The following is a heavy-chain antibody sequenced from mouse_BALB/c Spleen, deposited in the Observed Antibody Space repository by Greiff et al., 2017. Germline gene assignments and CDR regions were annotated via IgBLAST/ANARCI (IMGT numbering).Heavy chain of an antibody. D-gene: IGHD2-2*01. CDR1: GYTFTDYN. J-gene: IGHJ3*01. V-gene: IGHV1S29*02. Sequence: EVQLQESGPELVKPGASVKISCKASGYTFTDYNMHWVKQSHGKSLEWIGYIYPYNGGTGYNQKFKSKATLTVDNSSSTAYMELRSLTSEDSAVYYCTPLVTMTFAYWGQGTLVTVSA. CDR2: IYPYNGGT. CDR3: TPLVTMTFAY.